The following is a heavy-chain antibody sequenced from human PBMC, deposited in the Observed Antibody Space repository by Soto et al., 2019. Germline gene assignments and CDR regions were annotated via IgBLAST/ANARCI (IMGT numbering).Heavy chain of an antibody. J-gene: IGHJ6*02. CDR1: GFAFTSSA. Sequence: SVKVSCKASGFAFTSSAVQWVRRARGQRLEWIGWIVVGSGNTNYAQKFQERVTITSDMSTSTAYMELSSLRSEDTAVYYCAADLGATSDYYGMDVWGQGTTVTVSS. D-gene: IGHD3-16*01. V-gene: IGHV1-58*01. CDR3: AADLGATSDYYGMDV. CDR2: IVVGSGNT.